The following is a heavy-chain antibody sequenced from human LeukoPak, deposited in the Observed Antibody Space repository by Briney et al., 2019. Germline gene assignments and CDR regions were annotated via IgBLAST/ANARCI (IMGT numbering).Heavy chain of an antibody. Sequence: GRSLRLSCAASGFTFSSCGLHWVRQAPGKGLEWVAVIWYDGTNKYYADSVRGRFTISRDDSKNTLYLQMNSLRAEDTAIYYCATEGGSSSFANYWGQGTLVTVSS. V-gene: IGHV3-33*01. CDR3: ATEGGSSSFANY. CDR2: IWYDGTNK. J-gene: IGHJ4*02. D-gene: IGHD1-26*01. CDR1: GFTFSSCG.